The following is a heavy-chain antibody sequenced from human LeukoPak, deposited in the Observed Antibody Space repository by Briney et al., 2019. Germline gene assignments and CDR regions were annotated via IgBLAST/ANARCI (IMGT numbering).Heavy chain of an antibody. CDR3: ARDFWSGYYTED. D-gene: IGHD3-3*01. V-gene: IGHV3-48*04. CDR2: ISGSSSGSTSIT. J-gene: IGHJ4*02. CDR1: GTIFSTYA. Sequence: GGSLRLSCEFSGTIFSTYAMNWVRQAPGKGLEWISYISGSSSGSTSITQYADSVKGRFTISRDNAKNSLHLQMDSLSGEDTAVYYCARDFWSGYYTEDWGQGALVIVSS.